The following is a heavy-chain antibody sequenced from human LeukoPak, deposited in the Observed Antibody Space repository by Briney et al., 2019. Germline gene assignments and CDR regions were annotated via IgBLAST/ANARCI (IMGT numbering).Heavy chain of an antibody. CDR3: ARDTISGYSSGWEFDY. J-gene: IGHJ4*02. Sequence: SETLSLTCTVSGGSISSSRYYWGWIRQPPGKGLEWIGNIYYSGSTYYNPSLKSRVTISVDTSKNQFSLKLSSVTAADTAVYYCARDTISGYSSGWEFDYWGQGTLVTVSS. CDR1: GGSISSSRYY. D-gene: IGHD6-19*01. CDR2: IYYSGST. V-gene: IGHV4-39*07.